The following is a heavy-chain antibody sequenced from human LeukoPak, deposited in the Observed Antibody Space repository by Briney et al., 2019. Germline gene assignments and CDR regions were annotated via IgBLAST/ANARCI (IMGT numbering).Heavy chain of an antibody. CDR3: ARSGASSSGWPFDY. D-gene: IGHD6-19*01. CDR1: GGSISSGSYY. CDR2: IYSSGST. V-gene: IGHV4-61*02. J-gene: IGHJ4*02. Sequence: PSETLSLTCTVSGGSISSGSYYWSWIRQPAGKGLEWIGRIYSSGSTNYNPSLRSRVTISVDTSKNQFSLKLSSVTAADTAVYYCARSGASSSGWPFDYWGQGTLVTDSS.